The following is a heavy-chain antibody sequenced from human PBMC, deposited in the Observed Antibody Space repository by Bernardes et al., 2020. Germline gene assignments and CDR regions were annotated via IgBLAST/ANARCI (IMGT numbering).Heavy chain of an antibody. CDR2: ISSSSSYI. CDR1: GFTFSSYS. V-gene: IGHV3-21*01. J-gene: IGHJ6*03. D-gene: IGHD3-22*01. CDR3: ARDKEGYYDSSGYYMDV. Sequence: GGSLRLSCAASGFTFSSYSMNWVRQAPGKGLEWVSSISSSSSYIYYADSVKGRFTISRDNAKNSLYLQMNSLRAEDTAVYYCARDKEGYYDSSGYYMDVWGKGTTVTVSS.